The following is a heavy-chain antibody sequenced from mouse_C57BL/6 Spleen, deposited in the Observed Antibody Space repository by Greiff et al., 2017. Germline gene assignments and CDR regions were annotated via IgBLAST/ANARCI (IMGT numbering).Heavy chain of an antibody. J-gene: IGHJ3*01. CDR2: ICGGGST. Sequence: VKLQESGPGLVAPSQSLSITCTASGFSLTSYGVDWVRQPPGKGLEWLGEICGGGSTNYYSALMSRLSISTDNSKSQVFLNMKSLQTDDTAMYYCAKHPGCSDVAYWGQGTLVTVSS. CDR1: GFSLTSYG. V-gene: IGHV2-9*01. D-gene: IGHD1-1*01. CDR3: AKHPGCSDVAY.